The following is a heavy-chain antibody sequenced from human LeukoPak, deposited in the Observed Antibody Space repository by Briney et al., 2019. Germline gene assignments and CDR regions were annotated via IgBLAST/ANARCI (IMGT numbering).Heavy chain of an antibody. Sequence: PSETLSLTCTVSGGSISSYYWSWIRQPPGKGVEWIGYIYYSGSTNYNPSLKSRVTISVDTSKNQFSLKLSSVTAADTAVYYCARGDLVTEVDYWGQGTLVTVSS. CDR3: ARGDLVTEVDY. V-gene: IGHV4-59*01. D-gene: IGHD2-21*02. CDR2: IYYSGST. CDR1: GGSISSYY. J-gene: IGHJ4*02.